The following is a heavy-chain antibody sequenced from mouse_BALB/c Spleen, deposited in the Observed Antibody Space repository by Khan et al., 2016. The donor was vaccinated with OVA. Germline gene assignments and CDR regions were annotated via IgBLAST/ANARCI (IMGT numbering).Heavy chain of an antibody. J-gene: IGHJ3*01. CDR3: TRHGFVAWFTY. D-gene: IGHD2-2*01. Sequence: VRLQQSGPELMKPGASVKISWKASGYSFTNYYIHWVIQSHGKSLEWIGYIDPFSGGTTYNQKFKGKATLTVDKSSSTAYIHLSNLTSEDSAVYYCTRHGFVAWFTYWGQGTLVTVSA. V-gene: IGHV1S135*01. CDR2: IDPFSGGT. CDR1: GYSFTNYY.